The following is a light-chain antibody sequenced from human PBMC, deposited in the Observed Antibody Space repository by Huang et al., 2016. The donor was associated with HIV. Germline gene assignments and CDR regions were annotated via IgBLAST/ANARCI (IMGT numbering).Light chain of an antibody. CDR1: QSVSSS. V-gene: IGKV3-11*01. Sequence: EIVLTQSPATLSLSPGERATLSCRASQSVSSSLAWYQQKPGQLPTLHIYDASNRATGIPARFRGSGSGTDFTLTVSSLEPEDFAIYYGQHRGNWPYTFGQGTKLEIK. CDR3: QHRGNWPYT. J-gene: IGKJ2*01. CDR2: DAS.